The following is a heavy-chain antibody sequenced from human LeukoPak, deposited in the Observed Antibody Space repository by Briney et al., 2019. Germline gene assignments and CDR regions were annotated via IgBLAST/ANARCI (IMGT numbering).Heavy chain of an antibody. J-gene: IGHJ4*02. CDR3: ARGPRGGYYFDY. Sequence: GGSLRLSCAASGFTFSSYSMHWVRQAPGKGLEFVSAISSNGGSTGYADSVKGRFTISRDNAKNSLYLQMNSLRAEDTALYYCARGPRGGYYFDYWGQGTLVTVSS. D-gene: IGHD3-22*01. V-gene: IGHV3-64*02. CDR2: ISSNGGST. CDR1: GFTFSSYS.